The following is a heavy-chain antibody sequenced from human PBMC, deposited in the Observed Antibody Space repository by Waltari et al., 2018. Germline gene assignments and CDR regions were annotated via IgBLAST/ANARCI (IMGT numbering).Heavy chain of an antibody. CDR1: GGSITSNRHY. V-gene: IGHV4-39*02. Sequence: GLGKPSETLSLTCNVSGGSITSNRHYWAWIRQPPGQGLEWIATVSYNGATYSSPSLKSRVTVSRDTSKNHLSLKLGSVTAADTAVYYCATYIGASIGTAAFDVWGQGTMVTVSS. CDR3: ATYIGASIGTAAFDV. D-gene: IGHD5-12*01. CDR2: VSYNGAT. J-gene: IGHJ3*01.